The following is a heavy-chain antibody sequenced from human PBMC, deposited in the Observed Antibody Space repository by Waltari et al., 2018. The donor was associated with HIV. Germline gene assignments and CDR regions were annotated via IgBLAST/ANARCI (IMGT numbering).Heavy chain of an antibody. V-gene: IGHV1-8*01. D-gene: IGHD2-2*01. CDR2: MNPNSGNT. CDR3: ARLGYCSSTSCYYYYYYGMDV. Sequence: QVQLVQSGAEVKKPGASVKVSCKASGYTFTSYDINWVRQATGQGLAWMGWMNPNSGNTGYAQKFQGRVTMTRNTSISTAYMELSSLRSEDTAVYYCARLGYCSSTSCYYYYYYGMDVWGQGTTVTVSS. J-gene: IGHJ6*02. CDR1: GYTFTSYD.